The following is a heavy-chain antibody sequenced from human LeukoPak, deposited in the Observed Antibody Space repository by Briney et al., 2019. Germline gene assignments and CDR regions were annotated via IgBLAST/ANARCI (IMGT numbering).Heavy chain of an antibody. CDR3: AKDRDFYDRNSFSPDAFDI. D-gene: IGHD2/OR15-2a*01. Sequence: PGGSLRLSCSASGFSFSSYDMSWVRQAPGKGLEWVSSISGSGDRTIYADSVRGRLIISRDKSKNTLYLQMSSLRAEDTAVYYCAKDRDFYDRNSFSPDAFDIWGQGTMVTVSS. J-gene: IGHJ3*02. CDR1: GFSFSSYD. V-gene: IGHV3-23*01. CDR2: ISGSGDRT.